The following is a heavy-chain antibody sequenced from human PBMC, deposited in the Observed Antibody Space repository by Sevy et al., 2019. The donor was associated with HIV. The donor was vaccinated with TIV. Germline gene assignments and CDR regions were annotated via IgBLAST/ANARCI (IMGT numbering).Heavy chain of an antibody. CDR2: MNPSRDNT. J-gene: IGHJ4*02. V-gene: IGHV1-8*01. D-gene: IGHD2-2*01. CDR3: ASAYADKLEPLDF. Sequence: ASVKVSCKTSGYPFSTYDINWVRQAAGQGLEGMGWMNPSRDNTGYAQKFQGRVSKTRVMSIGTAYMEFYSLTSDAKAVYFCASAYADKLEPLDFWGQGTLVTVSS. CDR1: GYPFSTYD.